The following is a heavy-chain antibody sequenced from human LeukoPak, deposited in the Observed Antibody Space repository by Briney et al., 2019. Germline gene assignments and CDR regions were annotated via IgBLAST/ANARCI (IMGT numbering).Heavy chain of an antibody. CDR1: GYTFSSYG. Sequence: ASVKVSCKASGYTFSSYGISWVRQAPGQGLEWMGSISPYTGDTKYAERLQDRVIMTTDTSTRTAYMELSSLRSEDTAVYYCARGCTNGVCYFDYWGQGTLVTVSS. J-gene: IGHJ4*02. V-gene: IGHV1-18*04. CDR3: ARGCTNGVCYFDY. D-gene: IGHD2-8*01. CDR2: ISPYTGDT.